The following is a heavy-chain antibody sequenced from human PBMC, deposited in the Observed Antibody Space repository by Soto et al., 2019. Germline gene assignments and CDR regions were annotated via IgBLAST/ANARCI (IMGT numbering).Heavy chain of an antibody. CDR3: STRAYDTTGYYRFDP. V-gene: IGHV4-34*01. CDR1: VGSFSVHS. J-gene: IGHJ5*01. CDR2: INHSGRV. Sequence: SETLSLTCAFYVGSFSVHSWTWIGQSPGKGLEWIGDINHSGRVNYSPSLKSRVTISLDTSKNQFSLTLSAVTAADTAMYYCSTRAYDTTGYYRFDPWGQGTLVTVSS. D-gene: IGHD3-22*01.